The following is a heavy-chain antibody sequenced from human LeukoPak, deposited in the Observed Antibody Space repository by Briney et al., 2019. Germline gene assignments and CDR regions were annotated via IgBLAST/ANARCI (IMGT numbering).Heavy chain of an antibody. V-gene: IGHV1-18*01. CDR3: ARAYCGGDCYSGAFDI. J-gene: IGHJ3*02. CDR2: ISAYNGNT. Sequence: SVKVSCKASGYTFTSYGISWVRQAPGQGLEWMGWISAYNGNTNYAQKLQGRVTMTTDTSTSTAYMELRSLRSDDTAVYYCARAYCGGDCYSGAFDIWGQGTMVTVSS. CDR1: GYTFTSYG. D-gene: IGHD2-21*02.